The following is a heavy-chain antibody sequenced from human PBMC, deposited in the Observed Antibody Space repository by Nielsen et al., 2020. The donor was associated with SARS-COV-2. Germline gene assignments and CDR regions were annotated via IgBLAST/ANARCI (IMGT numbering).Heavy chain of an antibody. J-gene: IGHJ6*02. V-gene: IGHV4-31*03. CDR3: ARESSGYDHYNYGMDV. Sequence: SETLSLTCTVSGGSTSSGGYYWSWIRHHPGKGLEWIGYIYFSGRTCYNPSLKSRVTISVDTSKNQFSLSLRSVTAAATAVYYCARESSGYDHYNYGMDVWGQGTTVTVSS. D-gene: IGHD5-12*01. CDR2: IYFSGRT. CDR1: GGSTSSGGYY.